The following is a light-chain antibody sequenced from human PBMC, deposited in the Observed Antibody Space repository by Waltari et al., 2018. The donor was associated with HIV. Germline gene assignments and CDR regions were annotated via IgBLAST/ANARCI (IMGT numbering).Light chain of an antibody. CDR1: SSNIQNDK. J-gene: IGLJ1*01. V-gene: IGLV1-47*01. CDR2: KNF. Sequence: QSFLTQPPSASGTPGQTVTISCSACSSNIQNDKVYWNQQLPGMPPKLLIYKNFLRPSGVPDRFAASKSGTSASLTISGLRSADEADYYCVGWDSSLSAYVFGAGTKVAVL. CDR3: VGWDSSLSAYV.